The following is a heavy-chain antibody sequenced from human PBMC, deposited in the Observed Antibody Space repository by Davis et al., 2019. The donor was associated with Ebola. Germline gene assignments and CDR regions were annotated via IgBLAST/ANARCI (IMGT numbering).Heavy chain of an antibody. J-gene: IGHJ4*02. V-gene: IGHV4-34*01. Sequence: SETLSLTCAVSGGSISGYHGSWIRQSLGKGLEWMGEINHGASTNYSPTLKSRVPLSVYSSKSQFSLKVTSVTAADTGIYYCASWRRIDWHRVGYFDYWGQGVLVTVSS. CDR2: INHGAST. CDR1: GGSISGYH. CDR3: ASWRRIDWHRVGYFDY. D-gene: IGHD3-9*01.